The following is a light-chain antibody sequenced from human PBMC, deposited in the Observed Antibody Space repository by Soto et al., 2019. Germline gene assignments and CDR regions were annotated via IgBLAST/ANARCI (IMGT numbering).Light chain of an antibody. CDR1: QSVSRD. Sequence: EIVLTQSPSTLSVSPGERATLSCRASQSVSRDLAWYQQKPGQAPRLLIYGASTRAPSIPARFSGSGSGTDFTLTISSLQSEDFAAYYCQQYDKWPTWTFGQGTKVDIK. J-gene: IGKJ1*01. CDR2: GAS. V-gene: IGKV3-15*01. CDR3: QQYDKWPTWT.